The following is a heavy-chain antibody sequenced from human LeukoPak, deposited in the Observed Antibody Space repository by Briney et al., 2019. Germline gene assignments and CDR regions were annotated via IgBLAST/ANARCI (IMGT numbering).Heavy chain of an antibody. J-gene: IGHJ3*02. CDR3: ARDNSSSWYRLAFDI. CDR1: GGSFSGYY. CDR2: INHSGST. V-gene: IGHV4-34*01. D-gene: IGHD6-13*01. Sequence: SETLSLTCAVYGGSFSGYYWSWIRQPPGKGLEWIGEINHSGSTNYNPSLKSRVTISVDTSKNQFSLKLSSVTAADTAVYYCARDNSSSWYRLAFDIWGQGTMVTVSS.